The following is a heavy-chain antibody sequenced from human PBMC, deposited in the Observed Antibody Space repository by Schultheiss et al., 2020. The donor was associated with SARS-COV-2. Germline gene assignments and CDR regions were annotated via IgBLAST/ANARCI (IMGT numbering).Heavy chain of an antibody. V-gene: IGHV3-53*01. CDR1: GFTFSSYS. D-gene: IGHD4-17*01. CDR2: VYSSGSA. J-gene: IGHJ3*02. Sequence: GGSLRLSCAASGFTFSSYSMNWVRQAPGKGLEWVSVVYSSGSAYYADSVKGRFTISRDNAKNSLYLQMNSLRAEDTAVYYCARDYAAYDAFDIWGQGTMVTVSS. CDR3: ARDYAAYDAFDI.